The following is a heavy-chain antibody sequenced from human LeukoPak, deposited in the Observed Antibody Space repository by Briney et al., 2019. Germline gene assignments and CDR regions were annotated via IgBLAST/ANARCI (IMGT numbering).Heavy chain of an antibody. Sequence: GGSLRLSCAASGFTFSSYWMHWVRQAPGKGLVWVSRINSDGSTTSYADSVMGRFTISRDNAKNTLYLQMNSLRAEDTAVYYCVRVIYSGWEGELSDWGQGTLVTVSS. V-gene: IGHV3-74*01. CDR2: INSDGSTT. CDR1: GFTFSSYW. J-gene: IGHJ4*02. D-gene: IGHD6-19*01. CDR3: VRVIYSGWEGELSD.